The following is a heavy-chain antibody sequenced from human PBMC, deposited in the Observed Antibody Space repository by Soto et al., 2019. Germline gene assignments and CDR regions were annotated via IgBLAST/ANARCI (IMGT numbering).Heavy chain of an antibody. CDR2: INHSGST. Sequence: SETLSLTCAVYGGSFSGYYWSWIRQPPGKGLEWIGEINHSGSTNYNPSLKSRVTISVDTSKNQFSLKLSSVTAADTAVYYCARVDRALLLLWYYGMDVWGQGTTVTVSS. CDR3: ARVDRALLLLWYYGMDV. J-gene: IGHJ6*02. V-gene: IGHV4-34*01. CDR1: GGSFSGYY. D-gene: IGHD5-18*01.